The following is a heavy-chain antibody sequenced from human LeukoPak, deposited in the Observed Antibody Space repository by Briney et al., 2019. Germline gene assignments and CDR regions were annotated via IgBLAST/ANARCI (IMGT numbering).Heavy chain of an antibody. CDR3: AKDGDGATSFDY. V-gene: IGHV3-30*02. CDR1: GLTFSSYG. CDR2: IWYDGSNK. J-gene: IGHJ4*02. Sequence: GGSLRLSCAASGLTFSSYGMHWVRQAPGKGLEWVAVIWYDGSNKYYADSVKGRFTISRDNSKNTLYLQMNSLRAEDTAVYYCAKDGDGATSFDYWGQGTLVTVSS. D-gene: IGHD1-26*01.